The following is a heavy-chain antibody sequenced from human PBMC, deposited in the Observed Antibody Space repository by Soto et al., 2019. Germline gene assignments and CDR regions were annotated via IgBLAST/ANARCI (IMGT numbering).Heavy chain of an antibody. CDR3: VRQYYDFWTDYPDFDY. Sequence: ASLKVCCKASGDTFTKYDISWVRQAPGQGLEGLGLISPNRGTPSYAQKFEGRVTMTTDTPTTTAYLELRSLRSDDTAVYYCVRQYYDFWTDYPDFDYSGQGTLVTVSS. J-gene: IGHJ4*02. CDR1: GDTFTKYD. V-gene: IGHV1-18*04. CDR2: ISPNRGTP. D-gene: IGHD3-3*01.